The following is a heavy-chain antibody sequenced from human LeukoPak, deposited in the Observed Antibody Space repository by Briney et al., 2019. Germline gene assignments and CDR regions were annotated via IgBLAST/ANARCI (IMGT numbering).Heavy chain of an antibody. CDR3: ARVPGYYHYYGMDV. Sequence: PSETLSLTCSVSGASISSYYWSWIRQPPGKGLEWIGYIYYSGSTNYNPSLKSRVTISVDTSKNQFSLKLSSVTAADTAVYYCARVPGYYHYYGMDVWGQGTTVTVSS. V-gene: IGHV4-59*01. CDR1: GASISSYY. J-gene: IGHJ6*02. CDR2: IYYSGST.